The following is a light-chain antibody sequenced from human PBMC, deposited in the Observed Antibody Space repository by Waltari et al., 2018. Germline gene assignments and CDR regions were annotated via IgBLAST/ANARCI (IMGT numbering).Light chain of an antibody. V-gene: IGKV3D-15*01. CDR2: GTS. CDR3: QQYDYWPWT. J-gene: IGKJ1*01. CDR1: QSVRST. Sequence: IVMTQSPATLSLSPGESATLSCRASQSVRSTFAWFQRKPGQPPMLLIYGTSTWATGSPARFTGSGSGTEFSLTISSLQPEDFATYYCQQYDYWPWTFGQGTRVETK.